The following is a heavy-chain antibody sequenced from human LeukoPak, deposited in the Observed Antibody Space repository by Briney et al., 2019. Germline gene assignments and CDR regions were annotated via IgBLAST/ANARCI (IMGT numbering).Heavy chain of an antibody. J-gene: IGHJ4*02. V-gene: IGHV3-30*02. CDR1: GFTFSSYG. D-gene: IGHD2-2*01. CDR2: IRYDGSNK. CDR3: VKSVDEYQLLSYFDS. Sequence: GGSLRLSCAASGFTFSSYGMHWVRQAPGKGLEWVAFIRYDGSNKYYADSVKGRFTISRDNSKNSLYLQMNSLRAEDTAVYFCVKSVDEYQLLSYFDSWGQGTLVTVSS.